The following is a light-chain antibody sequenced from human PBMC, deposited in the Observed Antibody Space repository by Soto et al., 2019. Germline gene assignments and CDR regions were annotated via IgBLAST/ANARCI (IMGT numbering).Light chain of an antibody. CDR3: QQYYSYPRGA. Sequence: AIRMTQSPSSLSASTGDRVTITCRASQGISSYLAWYQQKPGKAPKLLIYAASTLQSGVPSRFSGSGSGTDFTLTISCLQSEDFATYYCQQYYSYPRGAFGQGTKEEIK. CDR1: QGISSY. V-gene: IGKV1-8*01. J-gene: IGKJ1*01. CDR2: AAS.